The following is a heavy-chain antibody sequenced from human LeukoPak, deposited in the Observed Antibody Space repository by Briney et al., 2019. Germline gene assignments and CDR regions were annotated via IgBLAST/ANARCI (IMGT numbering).Heavy chain of an antibody. CDR1: GFTFSDHY. V-gene: IGHV3-72*01. CDR3: ARVDYGDSLDAFDI. J-gene: IGHJ3*02. Sequence: PGGSLRLSCAASGFTFSDHYMDWVRQAPGKGLEWVGRTRNKANSYTTEYAASVKGRFTISGDDSKNSLYLQMNSLKTEDTAVYYCARVDYGDSLDAFDIWGQGTMVTVSS. D-gene: IGHD4-17*01. CDR2: TRNKANSYTT.